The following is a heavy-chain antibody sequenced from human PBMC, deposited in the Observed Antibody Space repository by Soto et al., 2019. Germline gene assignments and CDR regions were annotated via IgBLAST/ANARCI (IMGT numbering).Heavy chain of an antibody. J-gene: IGHJ6*02. CDR3: AREGGNHYYYYGMDV. CDR2: IYPGDSDT. V-gene: IGHV5-51*01. D-gene: IGHD2-15*01. CDR1: GYSFTSYW. Sequence: PGESLKISCKGSGYSFTSYWIGWVRQMPGKGLEWTGIIYPGDSDTRYSPSFQGQVTISADKSISTAYLQWSSLKASDTAMYYCAREGGNHYYYYGMDVWGQGTTVTVSS.